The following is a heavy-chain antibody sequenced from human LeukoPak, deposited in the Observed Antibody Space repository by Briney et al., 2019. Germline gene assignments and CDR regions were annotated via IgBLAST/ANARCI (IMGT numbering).Heavy chain of an antibody. CDR3: ARDSGSYANNWFDP. CDR2: IYHSGST. CDR1: GSSISSAFY. Sequence: SETLSLTCVVSGSSISSAFYCGWIRQPPGKGLEWIGSIYHSGSTYYNPSLKSRVTISVDTSKNQFSLKLSSVTAADTAVYYCARDSGSYANNWFDPWGQGTLVTVSS. D-gene: IGHD1-26*01. J-gene: IGHJ5*02. V-gene: IGHV4-38-2*02.